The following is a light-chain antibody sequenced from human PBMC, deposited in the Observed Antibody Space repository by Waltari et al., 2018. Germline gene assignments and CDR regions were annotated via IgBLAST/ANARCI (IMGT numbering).Light chain of an antibody. J-gene: IGLJ1*01. Sequence: QSVLTQPPSASGTPGQRVTISCSGSSSDIGDNYVYWYKQLPGTAPKLLIYGNTQRPSGRPDRFSGSKSGTSASLAISDLRSEDEADYYCAAWDDNLLYVFGTGTKVTVL. CDR1: SSDIGDNY. V-gene: IGLV1-47*01. CDR3: AAWDDNLLYV. CDR2: GNT.